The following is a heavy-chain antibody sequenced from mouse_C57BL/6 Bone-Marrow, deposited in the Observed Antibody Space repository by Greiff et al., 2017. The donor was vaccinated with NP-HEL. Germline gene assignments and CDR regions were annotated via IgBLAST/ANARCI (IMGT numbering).Heavy chain of an antibody. CDR2: INPSSGYT. J-gene: IGHJ2*01. CDR3: ARSSRDYFDY. CDR1: GYTFTSYT. V-gene: IGHV1-4*01. Sequence: VQGVESGAELARPGASVKMSCKASGYTFTSYTMHWVKQRPGQGLEWIGYINPSSGYTKYNQKFKDKATLTADKSSSTAYMQRSSLKSEDSAVEYCARSSRDYFDYWGQGTTLTVSS.